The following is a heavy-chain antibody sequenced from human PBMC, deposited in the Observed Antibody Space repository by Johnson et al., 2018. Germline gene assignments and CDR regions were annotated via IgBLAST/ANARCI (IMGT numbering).Heavy chain of an antibody. CDR3: VTFQAASYNGLDV. CDR1: GFTLNYYNYG. V-gene: IGHV3-33*01. D-gene: IGHD2-2*02. CDR2: ISYEGSLT. Sequence: VQLLESGGGVVQPGGSLRLSCAASGFTLNYYNYGFHWVRQAPGKGLEWVGVISYEGSLTYYGDSVKGRFTISSDISKNTLFRQMSSLRADATGSYFCVTFQAASYNGLDVWGQGTTVTVSS. J-gene: IGHJ6*02.